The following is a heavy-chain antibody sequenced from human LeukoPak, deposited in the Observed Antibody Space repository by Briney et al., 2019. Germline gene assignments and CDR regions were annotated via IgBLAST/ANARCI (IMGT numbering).Heavy chain of an antibody. Sequence: ASVKVSCKASGYTFTSYDINWVRPAAGQGLEWMGWVNPNSGNTGYAQNFQGRVTMTRNTSISTAYMELSSLRSEDTAVYYCAREYYDSSGYYGPFDYWGQGTLVTVSS. CDR3: AREYYDSSGYYGPFDY. D-gene: IGHD3-22*01. V-gene: IGHV1-8*01. CDR1: GYTFTSYD. J-gene: IGHJ4*02. CDR2: VNPNSGNT.